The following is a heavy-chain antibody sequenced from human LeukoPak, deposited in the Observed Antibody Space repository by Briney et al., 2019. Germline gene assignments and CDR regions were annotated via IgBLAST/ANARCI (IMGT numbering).Heavy chain of an antibody. CDR1: GGSFSGYY. Sequence: SEALSLTCAVYGGSFSGYYWSWIRQPPGKGLEWIGEINHSGSTNYNPSLKSRVTISVDTSKNQFSLKLSSVTAADTAVYYCASYAKDIVVLPAASIYWYFDLWGRGTLVTVSS. CDR3: ASYAKDIVVLPAASIYWYFDL. V-gene: IGHV4-34*01. D-gene: IGHD2-2*01. CDR2: INHSGST. J-gene: IGHJ2*01.